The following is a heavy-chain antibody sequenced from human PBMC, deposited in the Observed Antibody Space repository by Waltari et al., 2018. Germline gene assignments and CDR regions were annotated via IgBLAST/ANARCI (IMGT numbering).Heavy chain of an antibody. CDR1: GFTFGSYA. J-gene: IGHJ4*02. CDR3: AKPDCTTTNCYTCTD. Sequence: QVQLVESGGGVVQPGRSLRLSCAASGFTFGSYAMHWVRQAPGKGLEWVEIISYDGTTTYYADSVKGRFTLSRDNSKNTLYLQMNSLVFEDTAIYYCAKPDCTTTNCYTCTDWGQGALVTVSS. CDR2: ISYDGTTT. V-gene: IGHV3-30-3*02. D-gene: IGHD2-2*02.